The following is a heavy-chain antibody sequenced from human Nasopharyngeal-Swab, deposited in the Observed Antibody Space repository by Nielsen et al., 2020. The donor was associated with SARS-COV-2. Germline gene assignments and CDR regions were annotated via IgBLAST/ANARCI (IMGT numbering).Heavy chain of an antibody. Sequence: SETLSLTCAVSGGSISSSNWWSWVRQPPGKGLEWIGEIYHSGNTNYNPSLKSRVTISVDKSKNQFSLKLSSVTAADTAVYYCAQTTYSGYFDYWGQGTLVTVSP. CDR2: IYHSGNT. CDR1: GGSISSSNW. J-gene: IGHJ4*02. V-gene: IGHV4-4*02. D-gene: IGHD2-15*01. CDR3: AQTTYSGYFDY.